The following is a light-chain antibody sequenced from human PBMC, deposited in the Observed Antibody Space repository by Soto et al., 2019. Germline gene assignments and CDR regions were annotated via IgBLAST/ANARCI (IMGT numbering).Light chain of an antibody. CDR3: CSYAGSSTPYV. CDR2: EGN. V-gene: IGLV2-23*01. CDR1: SSDVGSYNL. J-gene: IGLJ1*01. Sequence: QSVLTQPASVSGSPGQSFTISCAGTSSDVGSYNLVSWYQQHPGKAPKLMIYEGNKRPSGVSNRFSGSKSGNTASLTISGLQADDESDYYCCSYAGSSTPYVFGTGTKLTVL.